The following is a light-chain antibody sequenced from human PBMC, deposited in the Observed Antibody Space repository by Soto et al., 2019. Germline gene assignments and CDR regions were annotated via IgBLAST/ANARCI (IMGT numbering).Light chain of an antibody. CDR3: QQSNQWPIT. CDR2: GAS. CDR1: QSVGST. J-gene: IGKJ5*01. V-gene: IGKV3-15*01. Sequence: EIVMTQSPATLSVSPGERATLSCRASQSVGSTLAWYQQKPGQAPRLLIYGASTRATSISARFSGSGSATDFTLTISSLQSEDFAVYYCQQSNQWPITFGQGTRLEIK.